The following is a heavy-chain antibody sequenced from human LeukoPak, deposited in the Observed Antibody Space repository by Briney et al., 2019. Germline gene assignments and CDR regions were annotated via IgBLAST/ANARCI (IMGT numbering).Heavy chain of an antibody. CDR2: IYSDGRST. V-gene: IGHV3-74*01. CDR3: ARDHYYDSSGHYSDAFDL. Sequence: GGSLRLSCAASGFTFSRYCMHWVRQAPGKGLVWVSRIYSDGRSTNYADSVKGRFTISRDNAKNTLYLQMNSLRAEDTAVYYCARDHYYDSSGHYSDAFDLWGQGTMVTVSS. CDR1: GFTFSRYC. J-gene: IGHJ3*01. D-gene: IGHD3-22*01.